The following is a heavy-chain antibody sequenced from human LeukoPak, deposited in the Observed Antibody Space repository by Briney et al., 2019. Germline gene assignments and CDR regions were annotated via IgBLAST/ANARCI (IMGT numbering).Heavy chain of an antibody. CDR3: DLRYRYYDSSGYLRYFDY. D-gene: IGHD3-22*01. CDR1: GYSFTSYW. J-gene: IGHJ4*02. Sequence: PGESLKISFQGSGYSFTSYWIGWVRQLPGKGLEWMGIIYPGDSDNIYSPSFQGQVTISADKSISTAYLQWSSLKSSDTAMYYCDLRYRYYDSSGYLRYFDYWGQGTLVTVSS. V-gene: IGHV5-51*01. CDR2: IYPGDSDN.